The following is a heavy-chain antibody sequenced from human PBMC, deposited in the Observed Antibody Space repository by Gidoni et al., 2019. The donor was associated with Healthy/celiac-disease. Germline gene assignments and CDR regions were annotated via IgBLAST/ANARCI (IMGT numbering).Heavy chain of an antibody. CDR2: ISAYNGNT. Sequence: QGLEWMGWISAYNGNTNYAQKLQGRVTMTKDTSTSTAYMELRSLRSDDTAVYYCARGGTSISFAFDIWGQGTMVTVSS. CDR3: ARGGTSISFAFDI. J-gene: IGHJ3*02. D-gene: IGHD1-1*01. V-gene: IGHV1-18*01.